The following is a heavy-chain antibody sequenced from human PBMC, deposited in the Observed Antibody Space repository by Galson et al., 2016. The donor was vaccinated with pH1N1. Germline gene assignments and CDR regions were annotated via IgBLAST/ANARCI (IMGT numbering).Heavy chain of an antibody. CDR2: IYYSEST. CDR1: GGSISSGGYY. CDR3: ARAQAAADPYYYYYMDV. Sequence: TLSLTCTVSGGSISSGGYYWSWIRQHPGKGLEWIGYIYYSESTYYNPSLKSRVTISVDTSKNQFSLKLSSVTAAVTAVYYCARAQAAADPYYYYYMDVWGKGTTVTVSS. V-gene: IGHV4-31*03. D-gene: IGHD6-13*01. J-gene: IGHJ6*03.